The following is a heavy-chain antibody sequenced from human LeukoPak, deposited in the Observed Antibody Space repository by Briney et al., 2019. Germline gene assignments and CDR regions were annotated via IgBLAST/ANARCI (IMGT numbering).Heavy chain of an antibody. V-gene: IGHV1-69*04. CDR2: VIPFFGVA. Sequence: SVKVSCTASGGGFTSYSFSWVRHAPAQGLGWRGRVIPFFGVANYAQTFHGRVTITADKATSTAYRELSSLRSEDTAMYCCARDWDGNSHYWGQGTLVTVSS. CDR1: GGGFTSYS. J-gene: IGHJ4*02. D-gene: IGHD2/OR15-2a*01. CDR3: ARDWDGNSHY.